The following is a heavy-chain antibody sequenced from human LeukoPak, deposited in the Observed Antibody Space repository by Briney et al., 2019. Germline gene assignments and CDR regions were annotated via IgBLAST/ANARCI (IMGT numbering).Heavy chain of an antibody. CDR1: GFTFSSYW. Sequence: GGSLRLSCAASGFTFSSYWMHWVRQAPGKGLVWVSRINSDGSSTSYTDSVKGRFTISRDNAKNTLYLQMNSLRAEDTAVYYCAKAGVYDFWSGYQRNAFDYWGQGTLVTVSS. CDR2: INSDGSST. D-gene: IGHD3-3*01. CDR3: AKAGVYDFWSGYQRNAFDY. V-gene: IGHV3-74*01. J-gene: IGHJ4*02.